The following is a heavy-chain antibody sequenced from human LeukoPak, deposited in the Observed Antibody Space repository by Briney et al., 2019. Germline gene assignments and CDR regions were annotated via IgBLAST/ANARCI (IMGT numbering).Heavy chain of an antibody. CDR3: AKDPAYGDYASDYYMDV. J-gene: IGHJ6*03. CDR1: GFTFSSYA. V-gene: IGHV3-23*01. Sequence: PGGSLRLSCAASGFTFSSYAMSWVRQAPGKGLEWVSAISGSGGSTYYADSVKGRFTISRDNSKNTLCLQMNSLRAEDTAVYYCAKDPAYGDYASDYYMDVWGKGTTVTVSS. D-gene: IGHD4-17*01. CDR2: ISGSGGST.